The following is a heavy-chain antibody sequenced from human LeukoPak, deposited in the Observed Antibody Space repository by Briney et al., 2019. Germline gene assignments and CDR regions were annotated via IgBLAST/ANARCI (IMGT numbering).Heavy chain of an antibody. Sequence: GGSLRLSCAASGFTFDDYAMHWVRQAPGKGLEWVSGISWNSGSIGYADSVKGRFTISRDNAKNSPYLQMNSLRAEDMALYYCAKAKGSLLWFGELSLDYWGQGTLVTVSS. CDR2: ISWNSGSI. CDR3: AKAKGSLLWFGELSLDY. D-gene: IGHD3-10*01. CDR1: GFTFDDYA. V-gene: IGHV3-9*03. J-gene: IGHJ4*02.